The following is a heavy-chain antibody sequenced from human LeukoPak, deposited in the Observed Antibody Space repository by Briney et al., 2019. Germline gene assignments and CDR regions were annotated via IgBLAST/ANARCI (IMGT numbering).Heavy chain of an antibody. CDR1: GGSFSGYY. D-gene: IGHD5-18*01. CDR2: INHSGST. CDR3: ARQTLAWIQLYLDY. V-gene: IGHV4-34*01. J-gene: IGHJ4*02. Sequence: SETLSLTCAVYGGSFSGYYWSWIRQPPGKGLERIGEINHSGSTNYNPSLKSRVTISVDTSKNQFSLKLSSVTAADTAVYYCARQTLAWIQLYLDYWGQGTLVTVSS.